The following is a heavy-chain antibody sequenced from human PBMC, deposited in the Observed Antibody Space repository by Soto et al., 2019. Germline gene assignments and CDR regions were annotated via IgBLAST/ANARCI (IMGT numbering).Heavy chain of an antibody. CDR3: ARTKCSGGSCYSWSLDY. J-gene: IGHJ4*02. CDR2: RYYSEST. Sequence: KPSETLSLTCTVSGGSITTGGYYWSWIRQLPGKGLEWIGHRYYSESTHYNPSLKSRVSISLDTSKNQFSLKLSFVTAADTAMYYCARTKCSGGSCYSWSLDYWGQGTPVTVSS. D-gene: IGHD2-15*01. CDR1: GGSITTGGYY. V-gene: IGHV4-31*03.